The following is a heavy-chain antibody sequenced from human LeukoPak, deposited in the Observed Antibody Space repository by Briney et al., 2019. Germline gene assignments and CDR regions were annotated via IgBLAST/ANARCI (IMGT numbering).Heavy chain of an antibody. J-gene: IGHJ4*02. CDR3: ARDRYYYGPGSYYFDY. CDR1: GFTFTAYA. D-gene: IGHD3-10*01. V-gene: IGHV4-34*01. Sequence: NPGGSLRLSCAASGFTFTAYAMSWFRQTPEKGLEWIGEINHSGSTNYNPSLKSRVTISVDTSKNQFSLKLSSVTAADTAVYYCARDRYYYGPGSYYFDYWGQGTLVTVSS. CDR2: INHSGST.